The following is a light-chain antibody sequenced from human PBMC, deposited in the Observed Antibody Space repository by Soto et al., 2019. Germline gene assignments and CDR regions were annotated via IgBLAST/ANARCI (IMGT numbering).Light chain of an antibody. CDR1: QSVSSN. V-gene: IGKV3-15*01. CDR2: GAS. CDR3: QQDNNWPPLT. J-gene: IGKJ4*01. Sequence: EIVMTQSPATLSVSPGERATLSCRASQSVSSNLAWYQQKPGQAPRLLIYGASTRSTGIPARFSGSGSGTEFTISISSLPSEDFAVYSCQQDNNWPPLTFGGGTKVEIK.